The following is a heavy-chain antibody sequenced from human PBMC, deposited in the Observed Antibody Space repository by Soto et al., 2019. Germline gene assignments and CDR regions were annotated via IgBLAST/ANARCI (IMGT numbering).Heavy chain of an antibody. CDR1: GGAVSSGTYY. CDR3: TRGPPRVQWFDP. CDR2: IYFTGST. Sequence: LSLTCTVSGGAVSSGTYYWSWIRRPPGKGLEWIGHIYFTGSTNYNPSLKSRVTMSLDTSRNQFSLKLSSVTAADTAVYYCTRGPPRVQWFDPWGLGTLVTVSS. V-gene: IGHV4-61*01. J-gene: IGHJ5*02.